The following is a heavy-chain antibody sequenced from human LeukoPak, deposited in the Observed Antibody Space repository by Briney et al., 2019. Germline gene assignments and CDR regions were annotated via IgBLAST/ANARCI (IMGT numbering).Heavy chain of an antibody. Sequence: PGMSLRLSCAASGFTFNNFGMHWVRQAPGKGLEWVAVIWYDGSNKYYADSVKGRFTISRDNSKNTLYLQMNSLRAEDTAVYYCARDRKLEPGDYYYGMDVWGQGTTVTVSS. D-gene: IGHD1-1*01. CDR3: ARDRKLEPGDYYYGMDV. J-gene: IGHJ6*02. V-gene: IGHV3-33*08. CDR2: IWYDGSNK. CDR1: GFTFNNFG.